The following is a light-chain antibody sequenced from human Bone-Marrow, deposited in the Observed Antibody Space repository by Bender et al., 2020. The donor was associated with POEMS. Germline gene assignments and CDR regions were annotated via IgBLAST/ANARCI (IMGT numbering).Light chain of an antibody. CDR2: EVS. Sequence: QSALTQPASVSGSPGQSITISCTGTSSDVGSYNVVTWYQQHPGKAPKLMIYEVSKRPSGVSNRFSGSKTGNTASLTISGLQTEDEADYHCCSYANAKMIFGGGTTLTVL. V-gene: IGLV2-23*02. CDR1: SSDVGSYNV. CDR3: CSYANAKMI. J-gene: IGLJ2*01.